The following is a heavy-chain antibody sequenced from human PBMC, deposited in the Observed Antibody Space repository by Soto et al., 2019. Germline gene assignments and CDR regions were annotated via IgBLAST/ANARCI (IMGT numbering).Heavy chain of an antibody. V-gene: IGHV1-69*06. CDR2: IIPIFGTA. CDR3: ARVVGSGSYYRKSSDYYYYGMDV. Sequence: QVQLVQSGAEVKKPGSSVKVSCKASGGTFSSYAISWVRQAPGQGLEWMGGIIPIFGTANYAQKFQGRVTITADKSTSTAYMELSSLRSEDTAVYYCARVVGSGSYYRKSSDYYYYGMDVWGQGTTVTVSS. D-gene: IGHD3-10*01. J-gene: IGHJ6*02. CDR1: GGTFSSYA.